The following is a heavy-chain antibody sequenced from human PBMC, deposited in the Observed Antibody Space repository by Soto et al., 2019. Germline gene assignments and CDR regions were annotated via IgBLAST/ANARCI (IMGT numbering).Heavy chain of an antibody. J-gene: IGHJ4*02. CDR2: INHSGST. Sequence: SETLSLTCAVYGGSFSGYYWSWIRQPPGKGLEWIGEINHSGSTNYNPSLKSRVTISVDTSKNQFSLKLSSVTAADTAVYYCARGSSPRGYCSGGSCYSLFDYWGQGTLVTVSS. CDR1: GGSFSGYY. D-gene: IGHD2-15*01. CDR3: ARGSSPRGYCSGGSCYSLFDY. V-gene: IGHV4-34*01.